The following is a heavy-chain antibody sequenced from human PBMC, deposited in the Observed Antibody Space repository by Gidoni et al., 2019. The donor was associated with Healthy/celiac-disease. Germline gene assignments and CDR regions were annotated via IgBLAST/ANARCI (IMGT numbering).Heavy chain of an antibody. J-gene: IGHJ6*03. V-gene: IGHV3-7*03. CDR3: AREIVVVIAISVGGRGYMDV. CDR2: IKQDGSEK. Sequence: EVQLVESGGGLVQPGGSLRLSCAASGFTFSSYWMSWVRQAPGKGLEWVANIKQDGSEKYYVDSVKGRFTISRDNAKNSLYLQMNSLRAEDTAVYYCAREIVVVIAISVGGRGYMDVWGKGTTVTVSS. D-gene: IGHD2-21*01. CDR1: GFTFSSYW.